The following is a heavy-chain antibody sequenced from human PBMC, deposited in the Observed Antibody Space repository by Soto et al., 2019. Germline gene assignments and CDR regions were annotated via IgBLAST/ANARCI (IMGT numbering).Heavy chain of an antibody. Sequence: GGSLRLSCAASGFTFSSYAMSWVRQAPGKGLEWVSAISGSGGSTYYADSVKGRFTISRDNSKNTLYLQMNSLRAEDTAVYYFAKEFDFWSGYPDYYYYGMDVWGQGTTVTVSS. CDR2: ISGSGGST. D-gene: IGHD3-3*01. CDR3: AKEFDFWSGYPDYYYYGMDV. V-gene: IGHV3-23*01. CDR1: GFTFSSYA. J-gene: IGHJ6*02.